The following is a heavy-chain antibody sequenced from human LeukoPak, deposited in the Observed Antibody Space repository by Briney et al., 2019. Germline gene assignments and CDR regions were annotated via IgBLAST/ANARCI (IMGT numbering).Heavy chain of an antibody. D-gene: IGHD1-26*01. V-gene: IGHV3-30*18. J-gene: IGHJ4*02. Sequence: GGSPRLSCAASGFTFSSYGMHWVRQAPGKRLEWVAVISYDGSNKYYADSVKGRFTISRDNSKNTLYLQMNSLRAEDTAVYYCAKDSPSGMLDYWGQGTLVTVSS. CDR2: ISYDGSNK. CDR3: AKDSPSGMLDY. CDR1: GFTFSSYG.